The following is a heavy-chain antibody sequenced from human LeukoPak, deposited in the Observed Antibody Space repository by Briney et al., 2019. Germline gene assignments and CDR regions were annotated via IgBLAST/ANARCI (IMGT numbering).Heavy chain of an antibody. Sequence: GGSLRLSCAASGFTFSSYAMSWVRQAPGKGLEWVSAISGSGGGTYYADPAKGRFNISRDNSKNTLYLQMNSVRAEDTAVYYCAKPRATQRVYFDYWGQGTLVTVSS. CDR2: ISGSGGGT. D-gene: IGHD3-10*01. CDR1: GFTFSSYA. V-gene: IGHV3-23*01. CDR3: AKPRATQRVYFDY. J-gene: IGHJ4*02.